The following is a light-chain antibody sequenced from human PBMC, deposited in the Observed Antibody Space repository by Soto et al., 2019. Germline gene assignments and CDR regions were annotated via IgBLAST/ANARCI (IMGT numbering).Light chain of an antibody. Sequence: QAASVSGSRGQSITISCTGTSSDVGGYNLVSWYQQYPDKAPKLMIFDVNTRPSGVSNRFSGSKSGNTASLTISGLQAEDEADYYCSSYKSSSTLPYVFGTGTKVTVL. CDR2: DVN. CDR3: SSYKSSSTLPYV. V-gene: IGLV2-14*01. J-gene: IGLJ1*01. CDR1: SSDVGGYNL.